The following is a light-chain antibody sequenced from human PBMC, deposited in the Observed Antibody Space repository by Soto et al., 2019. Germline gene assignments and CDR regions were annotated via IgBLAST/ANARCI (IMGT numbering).Light chain of an antibody. CDR3: SSYTRSSTVV. CDR2: EVS. J-gene: IGLJ2*01. CDR1: SSDVGYDNY. V-gene: IGLV2-14*01. Sequence: QSVLTQPASVSGSPGQSITVSCTGTSSDVGYDNYVSWYQQHPGRAPKSLIYEVSNRPSGVSNRFSGSKSGNTASLTISGLQAEDEADYYCSSYTRSSTVVFGGGTKVTVL.